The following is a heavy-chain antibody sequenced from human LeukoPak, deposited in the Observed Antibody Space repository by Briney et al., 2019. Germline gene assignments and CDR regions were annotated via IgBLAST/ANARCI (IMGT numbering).Heavy chain of an antibody. CDR3: AQGNARRGSSGYDILDY. V-gene: IGHV3-30*18. D-gene: IGHD5-12*01. Sequence: PGGSLRLSCAASGFTFSSYGMHWVRQAPGKGLEWVAVISYDGSNKYYADSVKGRFTISRDKSKNTLYLQMNSLRAENTAVYYCAQGNARRGSSGYDILDYWGQGTLVTVSS. CDR2: ISYDGSNK. J-gene: IGHJ4*02. CDR1: GFTFSSYG.